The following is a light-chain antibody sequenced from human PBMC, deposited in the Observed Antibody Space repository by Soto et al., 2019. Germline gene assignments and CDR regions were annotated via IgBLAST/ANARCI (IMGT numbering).Light chain of an antibody. J-gene: IGKJ4*01. Sequence: EIVLTQSPGTLSLSAGERATLSCRASQSVSSSNLAWYQQKPGQAPRLLIFDAPRRATGAPDRLCGSGSGTDFTLTISRLEPDDFAVYYCQQYGSSPPVTFGGVTTVEIK. CDR3: QQYGSSPPVT. V-gene: IGKV3-20*01. CDR2: DAP. CDR1: QSVSSSN.